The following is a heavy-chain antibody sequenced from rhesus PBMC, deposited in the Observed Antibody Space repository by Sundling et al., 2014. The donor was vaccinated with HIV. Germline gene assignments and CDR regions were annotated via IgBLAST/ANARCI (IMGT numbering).Heavy chain of an antibody. V-gene: IGHV3-136*01. J-gene: IGHJ4*01. CDR1: GFTFSSYG. Sequence: EVQLVESGGGLVQPGGSLRLSCAASGFTFSSYGMNWVRQAPGKGLEWVSSISSASGYIYYADSVKGRFTISRDNAKNSLSLQMNSLRAEDTAVYFCSRGITAGFFDYWGQGVLVTVSS. CDR3: SRGITAGFFDY. CDR2: ISSASGYI. D-gene: IGHD6-13*01.